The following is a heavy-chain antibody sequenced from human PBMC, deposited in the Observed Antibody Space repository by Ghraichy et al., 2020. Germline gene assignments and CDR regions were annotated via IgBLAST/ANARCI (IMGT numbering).Heavy chain of an antibody. D-gene: IGHD1-26*01. V-gene: IGHV3-33*05. CDR3: ARGDDGSPDS. CDR2: RSPDKETK. Sequence: GGSLRLSCKGSGFPFSCYGFHWVRRAPGKGLEWVAVRSPDKETKFYADSVRGRFTISRDDSKSTLFLRMNNLRPEDTGMYYCARGDDGSPDSWGPGTLVVVSS. CDR1: GFPFSCYG. J-gene: IGHJ4*02.